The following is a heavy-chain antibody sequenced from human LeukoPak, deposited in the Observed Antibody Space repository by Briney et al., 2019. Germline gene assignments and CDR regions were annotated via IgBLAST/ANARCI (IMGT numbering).Heavy chain of an antibody. CDR2: ISYDGSNQ. D-gene: IGHD2-2*02. J-gene: IGHJ4*02. CDR3: ATHCSSTNCYTRSDY. V-gene: IGHV3-30*03. Sequence: GGSLRLSCAASGFTFSNYGMHWVRQPPGKGLEWVAIISYDGSNQYYVDSVKGRFTIPRDNSKNTLYLQMNSLRAEDTAIYYCATHCSSTNCYTRSDYWGQGTLVTVSS. CDR1: GFTFSNYG.